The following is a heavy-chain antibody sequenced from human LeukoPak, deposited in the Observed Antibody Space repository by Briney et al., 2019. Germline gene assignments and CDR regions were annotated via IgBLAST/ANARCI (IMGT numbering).Heavy chain of an antibody. CDR1: GGTFSSYA. D-gene: IGHD5-24*01. Sequence: ASVKVSCKASGGTFSSYALNWVRQAPGQGLEWMGWINTNTGNPTYAQGFTGRFVFSLDTSVSTAYLQISSLKAEDTAVYYCASQGRDGYNYNGDDYWGQGTLVTVSS. V-gene: IGHV7-4-1*02. CDR2: INTNTGNP. J-gene: IGHJ4*02. CDR3: ASQGRDGYNYNGDDY.